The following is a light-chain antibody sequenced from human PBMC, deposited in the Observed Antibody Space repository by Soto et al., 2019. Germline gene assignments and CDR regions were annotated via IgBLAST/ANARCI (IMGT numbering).Light chain of an antibody. J-gene: IGKJ1*01. Sequence: VEMTQSPSSLSASVEDRAIITCRVSQSISNELNWYQQKPGKAPKLLIFAASSLQSGVPSRFSGSGFGAEFTLTVSSLQPEDFATYYCQQSYSNPTWTFGQGTKVDVK. CDR2: AAS. CDR1: QSISNE. CDR3: QQSYSNPTWT. V-gene: IGKV1-39*01.